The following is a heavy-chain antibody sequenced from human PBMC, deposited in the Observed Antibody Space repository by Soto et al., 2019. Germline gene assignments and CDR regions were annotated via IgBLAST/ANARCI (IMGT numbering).Heavy chain of an antibody. J-gene: IGHJ4*02. CDR3: ARAPYSRGWWRFDY. Sequence: EVQLVESGGGLVQPGGSLRLSCAASGLTFSSYWMHWVRQAPGKGLVWVSRISTDGSVTTYADSVKGRFTISRDNAKNTPDLQMNSRRTEHTALYYCARAPYSRGWWRFDYWGQGTLVTVSS. CDR1: GLTFSSYW. D-gene: IGHD6-19*01. V-gene: IGHV3-74*01. CDR2: ISTDGSVT.